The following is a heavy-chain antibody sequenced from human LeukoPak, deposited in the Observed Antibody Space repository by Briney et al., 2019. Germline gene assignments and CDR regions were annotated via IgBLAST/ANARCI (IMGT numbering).Heavy chain of an antibody. CDR3: ARLEYSSSSRWFDP. CDR2: ISSDSRYI. Sequence: GGSLRLSCAASGFTFRTYTMNWVRQAPGKRLEWVSSISSDSRYIYYADSVKGRFTISRDNAKNSLYLQMNSLRAEDTAVYYCARLEYSSSSRWFDPWGQGTLVTVSS. V-gene: IGHV3-21*01. D-gene: IGHD6-6*01. J-gene: IGHJ5*02. CDR1: GFTFRTYT.